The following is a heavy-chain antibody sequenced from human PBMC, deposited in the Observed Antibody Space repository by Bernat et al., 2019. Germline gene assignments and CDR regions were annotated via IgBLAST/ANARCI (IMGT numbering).Heavy chain of an antibody. CDR3: ARELITVTTNLVYYYGMDV. V-gene: IGHV3-30-3*01. D-gene: IGHD4-17*01. CDR1: GFTFSSYA. CDR2: ISYDGSNK. Sequence: QVQLVESGGGVVQPGRSLRLSCAASGFTFSSYAMHWVRQAPGKGLEWLAVISYDGSNKYYADAVQGRFTISRDNSKNTLYLQMNSLRAEDTAVYYCARELITVTTNLVYYYGMDVWGQGTTVTVSS. J-gene: IGHJ6*02.